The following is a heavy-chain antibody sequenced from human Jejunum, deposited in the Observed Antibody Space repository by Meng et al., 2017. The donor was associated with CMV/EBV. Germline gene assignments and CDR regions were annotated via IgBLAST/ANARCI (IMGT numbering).Heavy chain of an antibody. Sequence: SWIRQAPGKGLEWVAHISSSGSTIYYADSVKGRFTISRDNAKKSLYLLMNSLRAEDTAVYYCARVGDNYDLLTGYYKASYYFDYWGQGTRVTVSS. D-gene: IGHD3-9*01. CDR2: ISSSGSTI. CDR3: ARVGDNYDLLTGYYKASYYFDY. V-gene: IGHV3-11*04. J-gene: IGHJ4*02.